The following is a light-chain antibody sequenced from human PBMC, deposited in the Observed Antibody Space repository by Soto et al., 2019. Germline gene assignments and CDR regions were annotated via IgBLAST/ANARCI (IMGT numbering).Light chain of an antibody. Sequence: EIVLTQSPATLSLSPGDRATLSCRASQSVSSYLAWYQQKNGQAPRLLIYDASNRATGIPARFSGSGSGTDFTLTISSLEPEDFEVYYCQQRTNWPPTFGGGTKVEIK. CDR2: DAS. V-gene: IGKV3-11*01. CDR1: QSVSSY. J-gene: IGKJ4*01. CDR3: QQRTNWPPT.